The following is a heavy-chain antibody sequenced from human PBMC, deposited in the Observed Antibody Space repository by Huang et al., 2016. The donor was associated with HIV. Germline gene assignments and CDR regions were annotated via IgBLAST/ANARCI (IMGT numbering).Heavy chain of an antibody. V-gene: IGHV4-39*01. Sequence: QLQLQESGPGLVKPSDTLSLNCTISGGSIKSRNYYWGWVRQAPGKGLEWIGDIYYSWSPYYHPSLRSRVSLSVDTSKNQVTLKVNAVIAADTAVYYCARRQGSGYYFYFDYWGRGIPVTVSA. CDR2: IYYSWSP. D-gene: IGHD3-22*01. CDR3: ARRQGSGYYFYFDY. J-gene: IGHJ4*02. CDR1: GGSIKSRNYY.